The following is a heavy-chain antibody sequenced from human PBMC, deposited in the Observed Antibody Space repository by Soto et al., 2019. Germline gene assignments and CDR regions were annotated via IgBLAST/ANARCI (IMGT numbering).Heavy chain of an antibody. CDR2: IIPIFGTA. V-gene: IGHV1-69*13. Sequence: SVKVSCKASGGTFSSYAISWVRQAPGQGLEWMGGIIPIFGTANYAQKFQGRVTITADESTSTAYMELSSLRSEDTAVYYCARLEYSSSSPELDYYYYGMDVWGQGTTVTV. D-gene: IGHD6-6*01. CDR1: GGTFSSYA. CDR3: ARLEYSSSSPELDYYYYGMDV. J-gene: IGHJ6*02.